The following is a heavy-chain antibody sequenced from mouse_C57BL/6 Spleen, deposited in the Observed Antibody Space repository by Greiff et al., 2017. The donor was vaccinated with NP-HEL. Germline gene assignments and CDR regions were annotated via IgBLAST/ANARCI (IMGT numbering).Heavy chain of an antibody. V-gene: IGHV14-3*01. CDR1: GFNIKNTY. CDR3: ASPNCDGDYFDY. J-gene: IGHJ2*01. CDR2: IDPANGNT. Sequence: EVQLQQSVAELVRPGASVKLSCTASGFNIKNTYMHWVKQRPEQGLEWIGRIDPANGNTKSAPKVQGKATITADTSSNPAYLPLSSLTSEDTAIYYCASPNCDGDYFDYWGQGTTLTVSS. D-gene: IGHD4-1*01.